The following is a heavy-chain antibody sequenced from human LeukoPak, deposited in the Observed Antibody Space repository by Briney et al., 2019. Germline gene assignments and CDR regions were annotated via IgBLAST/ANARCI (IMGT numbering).Heavy chain of an antibody. Sequence: GESLKISCKGSGYSFTSYWIRWVRQMPGEGLEWMGIIYPGDSDTRYSPSFQGQVTISADKSISTAYLQWSSLKASDTAMYYCARHAEMATITAFDIWGQGTMVTVSS. CDR2: IYPGDSDT. CDR3: ARHAEMATITAFDI. J-gene: IGHJ3*02. V-gene: IGHV5-51*01. D-gene: IGHD5-24*01. CDR1: GYSFTSYW.